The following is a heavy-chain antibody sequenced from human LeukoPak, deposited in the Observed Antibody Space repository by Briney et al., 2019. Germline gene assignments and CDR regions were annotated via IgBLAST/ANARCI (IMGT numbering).Heavy chain of an antibody. CDR2: ISYDGSNK. CDR3: ARDNYYDSSGYLAY. V-gene: IGHV3-30-3*01. CDR1: GFTFSSYA. J-gene: IGHJ4*02. D-gene: IGHD3-22*01. Sequence: PGRSLRLSCAASGFTFSSYAMHWVRQAPGKGLEWVAVISYDGSNKYYADSVKGRFTISRDNSKNTLYLQMNSLRAEDTAVYYCARDNYYDSSGYLAYWSQGTLVTVSS.